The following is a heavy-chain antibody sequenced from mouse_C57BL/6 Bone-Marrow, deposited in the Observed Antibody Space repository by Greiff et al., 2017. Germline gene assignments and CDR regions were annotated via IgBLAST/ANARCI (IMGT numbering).Heavy chain of an antibody. D-gene: IGHD1-1*02. CDR3: ARGGNDGGYYFDY. Sequence: LVESGAELVKPGASVKMSCKASGYTFTTYPIEWMKQTHGKSLEWIGNFHPYNDDTKYNEKFKGKATLTVEKSSSTVYLELSRLTSDDSAVDYCARGGNDGGYYFDYWGQGTTRTVSS. J-gene: IGHJ2*01. CDR2: FHPYNDDT. CDR1: GYTFTTYP. V-gene: IGHV1-47*01.